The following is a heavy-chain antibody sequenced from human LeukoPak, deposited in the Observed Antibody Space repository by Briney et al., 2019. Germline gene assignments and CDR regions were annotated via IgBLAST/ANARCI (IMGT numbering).Heavy chain of an antibody. Sequence: GGPLRLSCAASGFTARRYYTIWVREAPGKGLEWVSVIYSGGDTYYAASVKGRFTISRDNAKNSLYLQMNSLRAEDTAVYYCARGSGGMDVWGKGTTVTVSS. V-gene: IGHV3-66*01. D-gene: IGHD3-3*01. CDR3: ARGSGGMDV. J-gene: IGHJ6*03. CDR2: IYSGGDT. CDR1: GFTARRYY.